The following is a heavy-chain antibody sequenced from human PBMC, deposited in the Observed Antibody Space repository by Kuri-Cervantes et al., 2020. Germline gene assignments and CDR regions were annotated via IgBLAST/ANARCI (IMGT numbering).Heavy chain of an antibody. CDR1: GGTFSSYA. CDR2: INPSDGST. V-gene: IGHV1-46*01. D-gene: IGHD2-15*01. CDR3: AREGEAYCSGSSCYQGYFHY. J-gene: IGHJ1*01. Sequence: ASVKVSCKASGGTFSSYAISWVRQAPGQGPEWMGIINPSDGSTSYAQKFQGRVTMTRDTSTSTVYMELSSLRSEDTALYYCAREGEAYCSGSSCYQGYFHYWGQGTLVTVSS.